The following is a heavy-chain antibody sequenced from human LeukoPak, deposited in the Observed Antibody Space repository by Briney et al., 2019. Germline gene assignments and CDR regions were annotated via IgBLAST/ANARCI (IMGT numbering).Heavy chain of an antibody. J-gene: IGHJ5*02. CDR2: IKQDGSEK. V-gene: IGHV3-7*05. CDR1: GFTFSNYW. D-gene: IGHD5-24*01. Sequence: GGSLRLSCAASGFTFSNYWMSWVRQAPGKGLEWVANIKQDGSEKYYVDSVKGRFTISRDNAKNSLYLQMSSLRAEDTAVYYCARASDPWLQLTWGQGTLVTVSS. CDR3: ARASDPWLQLT.